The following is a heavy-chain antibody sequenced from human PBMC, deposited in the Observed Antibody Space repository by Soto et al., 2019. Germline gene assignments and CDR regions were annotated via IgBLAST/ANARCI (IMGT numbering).Heavy chain of an antibody. Sequence: GESLKISCKGSVYSFTSYWISWVRQMPGKGLEWMGRIDPSDSYTNYSPSFQGHVTISADKSISTAYLQWSSLKASDTAMYYCARLTYDSSGYSQYMDVWGQGTTVTVAS. CDR1: VYSFTSYW. V-gene: IGHV5-10-1*01. J-gene: IGHJ6*02. D-gene: IGHD3-22*01. CDR2: IDPSDSYT. CDR3: ARLTYDSSGYSQYMDV.